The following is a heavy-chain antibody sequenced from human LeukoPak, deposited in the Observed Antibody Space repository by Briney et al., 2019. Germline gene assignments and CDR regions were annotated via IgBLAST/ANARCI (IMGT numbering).Heavy chain of an antibody. V-gene: IGHV4-30-2*01. CDR2: IYHSGST. Sequence: SETLSLTCTVPGGSISSGGYYWSWIRQPPGKGLEWIGYIYHSGSTYYNPSLKSRVTISVDRSKNQFSLKLSSVTAADTAVYYCARDSGSYSDYWGQGTLVTVSS. J-gene: IGHJ4*02. CDR3: ARDSGSYSDY. D-gene: IGHD1-26*01. CDR1: GGSISSGGYY.